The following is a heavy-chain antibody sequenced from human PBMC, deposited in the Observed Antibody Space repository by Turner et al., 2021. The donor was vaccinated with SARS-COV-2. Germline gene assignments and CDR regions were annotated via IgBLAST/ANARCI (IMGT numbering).Heavy chain of an antibody. CDR3: ALSKDGYNYYY. V-gene: IGHV1-8*01. CDR1: GYTFTSYD. CDR2: MNPNSDYT. J-gene: IGHJ4*02. D-gene: IGHD5-12*01. Sequence: QVQLVQSGAEVKKPGASVTVSCKASGYTFTSYDINWVRQATGQGLEWMGWMNPNSDYTGYAQKCQGRVTMTRNTSISTAYMELSSLRSEDTAVYYCALSKDGYNYYYWGQGTLVTVSS.